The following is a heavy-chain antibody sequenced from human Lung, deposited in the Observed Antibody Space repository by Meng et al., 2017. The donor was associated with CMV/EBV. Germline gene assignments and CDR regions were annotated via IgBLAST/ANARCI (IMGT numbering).Heavy chain of an antibody. V-gene: IGHV3-30*02. CDR3: AKTGSGSFVDS. CDR1: GFTFSGYA. Sequence: GGSLRLXCAASGFTFSGYAMHWVRQAPGKGLGWVSFLRYDGSNKHYADSVKGRFTISRDNSENTLYLQMNSLRPEDTAVYYCAKTGSGSFVDSWGQGTLVTVSS. D-gene: IGHD1-26*01. CDR2: LRYDGSNK. J-gene: IGHJ4*02.